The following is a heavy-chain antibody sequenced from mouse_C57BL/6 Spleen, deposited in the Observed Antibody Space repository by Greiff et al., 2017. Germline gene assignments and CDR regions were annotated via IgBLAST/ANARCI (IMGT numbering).Heavy chain of an antibody. J-gene: IGHJ2*01. CDR1: GYTFTSYW. D-gene: IGHD4-1*01. Sequence: QVQLKQPGAELVKPGASVKLSCKASGYTFTSYWMQWVKQRPGQGLEWIGEIDPSDSYTNYNQKFKGKATLTVDTSSSTAYMQLSSLTSEDSAVYYCARGLGRSFDYWGQGTTLTVSS. CDR2: IDPSDSYT. CDR3: ARGLGRSFDY. V-gene: IGHV1-50*01.